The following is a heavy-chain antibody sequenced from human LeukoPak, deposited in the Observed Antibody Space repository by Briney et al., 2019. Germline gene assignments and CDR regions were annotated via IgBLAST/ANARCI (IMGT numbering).Heavy chain of an antibody. CDR2: NSGST. V-gene: IGHV4-39*06. CDR3: ARGVKWWFGELLYRYFDL. CDR1: GGSISSGDYY. D-gene: IGHD3-10*01. J-gene: IGHJ2*01. Sequence: SETLSLTCTVSGGSISSGDYYWSWLRQPPGKGLEWIGSNSGSTYYNPSLKGRVTMSVDTSKNQFTMNLNSVTAADTAVYYCARGVKWWFGELLYRYFDLWGRGTLVTVSS.